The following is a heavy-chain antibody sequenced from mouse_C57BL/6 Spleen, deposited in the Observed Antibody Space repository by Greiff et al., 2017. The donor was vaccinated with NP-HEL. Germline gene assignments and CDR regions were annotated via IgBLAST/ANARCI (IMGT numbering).Heavy chain of an antibody. J-gene: IGHJ4*01. CDR3: ARGDWDGYAMDY. V-gene: IGHV1-80*01. D-gene: IGHD4-1*01. CDR1: GYAFSSYW. Sequence: QVQLQQSGAELVKPGASVKISCKASGYAFSSYWMNWVKQRPGKGLEWIGQIYPGDGDTNYNGKFKGKATLTADKSSSTAYMQLSSLTSEDSAVYFCARGDWDGYAMDYWGQGTSVTVSS. CDR2: IYPGDGDT.